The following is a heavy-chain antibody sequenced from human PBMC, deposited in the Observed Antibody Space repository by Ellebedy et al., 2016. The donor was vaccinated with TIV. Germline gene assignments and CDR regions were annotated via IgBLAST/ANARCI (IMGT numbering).Heavy chain of an antibody. V-gene: IGHV1-18*04. CDR3: ARDRFIVPGTRAYYGMDV. CDR1: GYTFTTYG. CDR2: INPNKGNT. J-gene: IGHJ6*02. Sequence: AASVTVSCKASGYTFTTYGVSWVRQAPGQGLEWMGWINPNKGNTIYAQNLQDRLTMTTDASTSTAYMELRSLRSDDTAVYFCARDRFIVPGTRAYYGMDVWGQGTTVTVS. D-gene: IGHD1-26*01.